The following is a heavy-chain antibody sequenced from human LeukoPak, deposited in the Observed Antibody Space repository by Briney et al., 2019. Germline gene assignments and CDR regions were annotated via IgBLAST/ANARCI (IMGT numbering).Heavy chain of an antibody. V-gene: IGHV1-8*01. CDR2: MNPNSGNT. CDR3: ARVLVRNRRYYFDY. CDR1: GYTFTSYD. Sequence: ASVKVSCKASGYTFTSYDINWVRQATGQGLEWMGWMNPNSGNTGYAQKFQGRVTMTRNTSISTAYMELSSLRSEDTAVYYCARVLVRNRRYYFDYWGQGTLVTVSS. J-gene: IGHJ4*02. D-gene: IGHD6-13*01.